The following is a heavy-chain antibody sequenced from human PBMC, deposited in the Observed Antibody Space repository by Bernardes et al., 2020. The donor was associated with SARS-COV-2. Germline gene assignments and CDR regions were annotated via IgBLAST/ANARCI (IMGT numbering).Heavy chain of an antibody. CDR3: ARVAGDYGHY. J-gene: IGHJ1*01. D-gene: IGHD4-17*01. CDR1: GGSLSGYY. Sequence: SETLSLTCAVSGGSLSGYYWSWTRQPPGKGLEWIGEIDSSGVTNYTPSLKSRVTISVDASRNQFSLKLTSVTAADTALYYCARVAGDYGHYWGQGTLVTVSP. V-gene: IGHV4-34*01. CDR2: IDSSGVT.